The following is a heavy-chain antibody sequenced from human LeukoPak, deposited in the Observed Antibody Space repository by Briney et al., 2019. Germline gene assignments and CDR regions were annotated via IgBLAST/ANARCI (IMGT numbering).Heavy chain of an antibody. J-gene: IGHJ3*02. CDR1: GGSISSGGYS. CDR2: IYHSGST. D-gene: IGHD3-22*01. V-gene: IGHV4-30-2*01. Sequence: SQTLSLTCAVSGGSISSGGYSWSWIRQPPGKGLEWIGYIYHSGSTYYNPSLKSRVTISVDRSKNQFSLKLSSVTAADTAVYYCARDEVGGYSPTSAFDIWGQGTMVTVSS. CDR3: ARDEVGGYSPTSAFDI.